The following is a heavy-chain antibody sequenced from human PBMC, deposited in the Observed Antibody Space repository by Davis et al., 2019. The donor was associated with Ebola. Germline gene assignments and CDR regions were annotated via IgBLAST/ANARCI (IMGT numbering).Heavy chain of an antibody. CDR2: IKQDGSEK. D-gene: IGHD2-2*01. J-gene: IGHJ3*01. V-gene: IGHV3-7*03. CDR1: GFTFSSYW. Sequence: GGSLRLSCAASGFTFSSYWMSWVRQAPGKGLEWVGNIKQDGSEKYYVESMKGRFTISRDNAKNSLFLQMNSLRAEDTAMYYCARDRQGGFRYQLLPAALDVWGQGTLVTVSS. CDR3: ARDRQGGFRYQLLPAALDV.